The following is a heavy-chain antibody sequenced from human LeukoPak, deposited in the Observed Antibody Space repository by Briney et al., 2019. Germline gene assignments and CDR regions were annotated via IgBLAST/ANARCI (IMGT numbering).Heavy chain of an antibody. CDR2: INTDGSST. J-gene: IGHJ4*02. CDR1: GFTFSSYW. V-gene: IGHV3-74*01. D-gene: IGHD3-3*01. Sequence: PGGSLRLSCAASGFTFSSYWMHWVRQAPGKGLVWVSRINTDGSSTSYADSVKGRFTIPRDNAKNTLYLQMNSLRAEDTAVYYCARGLKGYYDFWSGYYLGIDYWGQGTLVTVSS. CDR3: ARGLKGYYDFWSGYYLGIDY.